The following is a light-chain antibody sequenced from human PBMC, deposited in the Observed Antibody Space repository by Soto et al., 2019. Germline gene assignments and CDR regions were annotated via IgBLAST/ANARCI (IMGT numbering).Light chain of an antibody. V-gene: IGKV1-8*01. CDR3: QQYYSYPRT. J-gene: IGKJ1*01. CDR2: AAS. Sequence: AIRMTQSPSSFSASTGDRVTITCRASQGISSYLAWYQQKPGKAPKLLIYAASTLQSGVASRISGSGSGTDFTLTISCLQSEDFATYYCQQYYSYPRTFGQGTKVEIK. CDR1: QGISSY.